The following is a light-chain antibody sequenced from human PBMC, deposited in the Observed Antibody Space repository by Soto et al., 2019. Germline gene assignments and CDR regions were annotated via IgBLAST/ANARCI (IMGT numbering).Light chain of an antibody. V-gene: IGLV1-44*01. J-gene: IGLJ3*02. CDR2: RSN. CDR1: SSNIGSDT. Sequence: QSVLTQPPSASGTPGQRVTISCSGSSSNIGSDTVNWYQQLPGTAPKLLIHRSNQRPSGVPGRFSGSKSGTSASLAISGLQPEDEADYHCASWDDGLNGWVFGGGTKLTVL. CDR3: ASWDDGLNGWV.